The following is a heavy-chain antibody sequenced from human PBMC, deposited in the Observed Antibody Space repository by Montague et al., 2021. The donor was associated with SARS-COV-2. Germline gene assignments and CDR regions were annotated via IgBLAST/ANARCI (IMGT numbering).Heavy chain of an antibody. V-gene: IGHV4-34*01. J-gene: IGHJ6*03. Sequence: SETLSLTCAVYGGSFSGYYWTWIRQSPGKGLEWIAEINHSGTTNYNFNPSLRSRVTISVDTSKSQFSLKLSSVTAADTAVYYCARPAERGGSDYYFMDVWGKGTTVIVSS. CDR3: ARPAERGGSDYYFMDV. CDR2: INHSGTT. D-gene: IGHD6-25*01. CDR1: GGSFSGYY.